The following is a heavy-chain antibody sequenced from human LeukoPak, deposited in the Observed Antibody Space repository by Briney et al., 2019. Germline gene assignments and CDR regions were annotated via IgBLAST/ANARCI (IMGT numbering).Heavy chain of an antibody. V-gene: IGHV3-33*01. Sequence: GGSLRLSCAASGFTFSSYGMHWVRQAPGKGLEWVAVIWYDGSNKYYADSVKGRFTISRNNSKNTLYLQMNSLRAEDTAVYYCARDQVRITMVRGVIPYYYYGMDVWGKGTTVTVSS. J-gene: IGHJ6*04. D-gene: IGHD3-10*01. CDR1: GFTFSSYG. CDR2: IWYDGSNK. CDR3: ARDQVRITMVRGVIPYYYYGMDV.